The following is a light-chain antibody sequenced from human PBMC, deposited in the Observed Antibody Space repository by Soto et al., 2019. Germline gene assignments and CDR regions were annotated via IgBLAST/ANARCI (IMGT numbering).Light chain of an antibody. Sequence: QPVLTQPPSVSGAPGQRVTISCTGSSSNIGAGYDVHWYQQLSGTAPKLLIFNNNNRPAGVPDRFSGSRSGTSASLAITGVQAEDEADYYCQSYENSLSGYVVFGGGTKVTVL. CDR2: NNN. J-gene: IGLJ2*01. CDR3: QSYENSLSGYVV. CDR1: SSNIGAGYD. V-gene: IGLV1-40*01.